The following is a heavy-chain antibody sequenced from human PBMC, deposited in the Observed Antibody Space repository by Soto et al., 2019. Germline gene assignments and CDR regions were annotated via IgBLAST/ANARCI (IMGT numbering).Heavy chain of an antibody. V-gene: IGHV3-64*04. J-gene: IGHJ6*02. CDR1: GFIFRSYT. CDR2: ISSNGGST. D-gene: IGHD3-22*01. Sequence: GGSLRLSCSASGFIFRSYTMYWVRQAPGKGLEYVSAISSNGGSTYDADSVKDRFIISRDNSKNTLYLQMRGLRAEDTAVYYCAREGFNYFDTSGYPTLGMDVWGQGTTVTVSS. CDR3: AREGFNYFDTSGYPTLGMDV.